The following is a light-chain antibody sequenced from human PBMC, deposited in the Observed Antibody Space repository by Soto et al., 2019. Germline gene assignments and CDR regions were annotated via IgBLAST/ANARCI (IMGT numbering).Light chain of an antibody. Sequence: DIQLTQSPSSLSASVGDRVTITCRASQSIRSYLNWYQQKPGKAPKLLIYAASSLQTGVSSRFSGSGSGTDFTLTISNLQPEDFATDYCQQTSSTPTFGGGTKVEIK. V-gene: IGKV1-39*01. J-gene: IGKJ4*01. CDR1: QSIRSY. CDR2: AAS. CDR3: QQTSSTPT.